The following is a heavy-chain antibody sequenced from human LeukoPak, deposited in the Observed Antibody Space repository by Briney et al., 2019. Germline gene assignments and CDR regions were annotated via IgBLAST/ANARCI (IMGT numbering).Heavy chain of an antibody. V-gene: IGHV3-30*11. J-gene: IGHJ3*02. CDR2: ISYDGSNK. D-gene: IGHD3/OR15-3a*01. CDR1: GFTFSSYA. CDR3: ARMDDFWRSHDAFDI. Sequence: PGGSLRLSCAASGFTFSSYAMHWVRQAPGKGLEWVAVISYDGSNKYYADSVKGRFTISRDNSKNTLYLQMNSLRAEDTAVYYCARMDDFWRSHDAFDIWGQGTMVTVSS.